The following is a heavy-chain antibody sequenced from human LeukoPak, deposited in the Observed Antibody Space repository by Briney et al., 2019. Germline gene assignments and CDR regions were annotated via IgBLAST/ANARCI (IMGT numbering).Heavy chain of an antibody. CDR2: IYYSGST. J-gene: IGHJ4*02. CDR1: GYSISSGYY. V-gene: IGHV4-38-2*02. CDR3: ARENGVPTFDY. Sequence: SETLSLTCTVSGYSISSGYYWGWIRQPPGKGLEWIGSIYYSGSTYYNPSLKSRVTISVDTSKNQFSLKLSSVTAADTAVYYCARENGVPTFDYWGQGTLVTVSS. D-gene: IGHD1-1*01.